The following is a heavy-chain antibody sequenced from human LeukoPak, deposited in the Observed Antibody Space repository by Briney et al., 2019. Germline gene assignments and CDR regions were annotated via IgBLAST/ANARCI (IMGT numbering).Heavy chain of an antibody. J-gene: IGHJ1*01. CDR3: ARARERGLGYCSSTSCYSIRSGYFQH. CDR1: GFTFSSYW. D-gene: IGHD2-2*01. CDR2: IKQDGSEK. Sequence: GGSLRLSCAASGFTFSSYWMSWVRQAPGKGLEWVANIKQDGSEKYYVDSVKGRFTISRDNAKNSLYLQMNSLRAEDTAVYYCARARERGLGYCSSTSCYSIRSGYFQHWGQGTLVTVSS. V-gene: IGHV3-7*01.